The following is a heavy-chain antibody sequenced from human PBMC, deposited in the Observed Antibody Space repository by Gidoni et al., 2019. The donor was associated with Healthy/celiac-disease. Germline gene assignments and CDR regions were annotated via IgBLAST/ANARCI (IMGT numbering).Heavy chain of an antibody. CDR1: GFPFRSYA. V-gene: IGHV3-30*04. D-gene: IGHD4-17*01. CDR3: AREENTVPNSRWFDP. Sequence: QVQLVESGGGVVQPGRSRRLSCAASGFPFRSYAMHWVRQAPGKGLEWVAVISYDGINKYYADSVKGRFTISRDNSKNTLYLQMNSLRAEDTAVYYCAREENTVPNSRWFDPWGQGTLVTVSS. CDR2: ISYDGINK. J-gene: IGHJ5*02.